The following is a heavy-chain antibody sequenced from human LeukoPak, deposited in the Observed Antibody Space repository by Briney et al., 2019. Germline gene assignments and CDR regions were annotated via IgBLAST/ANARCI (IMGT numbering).Heavy chain of an antibody. D-gene: IGHD3-9*01. CDR1: GYTFTDYY. J-gene: IGHJ4*02. V-gene: IGHV1-2*02. CDR3: ARGDDILTASDN. CDR2: SNPNSGGT. Sequence: GASVKVSCKASGYTFTDYYLHWVRQAPGQGLEWMGWSNPNSGGTIYAQNFQGRVTMTRDTSISTAYMELSRLRSDDTAVYYCARGDDILTASDNWGQGTLVTVSS.